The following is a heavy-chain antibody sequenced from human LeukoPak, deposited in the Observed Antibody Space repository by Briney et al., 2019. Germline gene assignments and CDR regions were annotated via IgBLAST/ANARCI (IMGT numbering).Heavy chain of an antibody. J-gene: IGHJ4*02. CDR1: GFTFGNYA. D-gene: IGHD3-22*01. CDR3: ARDLRVVITGSFDS. CDR2: ISGSGGST. V-gene: IGHV3-23*01. Sequence: GGSLRLSCAASGFTFGNYAMSWARQAPGKGLEWVSAISGSGGSTYYADSVKGRFTISRDNAKNSLYLQMNSLRAEDTALYYCARDLRVVITGSFDSWGQGTLVTVSS.